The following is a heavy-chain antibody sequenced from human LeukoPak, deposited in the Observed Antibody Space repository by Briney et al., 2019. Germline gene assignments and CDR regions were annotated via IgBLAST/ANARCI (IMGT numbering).Heavy chain of an antibody. CDR3: ARSFAADC. J-gene: IGHJ4*02. Sequence: GGSLRLSCATSGFIFSNYWMSWVRQAPGKGLEWVANIKQDGSETYYVDSVKGRFTISRDDAKNSLYLQMNSPRAEDTAVYYCARSFAADCWGQGTLVTVSS. CDR2: IKQDGSET. V-gene: IGHV3-7*01. D-gene: IGHD6-13*01. CDR1: GFIFSNYW.